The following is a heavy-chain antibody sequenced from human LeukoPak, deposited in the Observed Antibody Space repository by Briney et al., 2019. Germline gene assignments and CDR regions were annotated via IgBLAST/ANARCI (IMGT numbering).Heavy chain of an antibody. CDR1: GDSISSGGYS. V-gene: IGHV4-30-4*07. CDR3: ARHDSSGPYNAFDI. J-gene: IGHJ3*02. Sequence: SETLSLTCAVSGDSISSGGYSWTWIRQTPGKGLEWIAYIHDSGSTYYNPSLKSRLSISIDTSKNQFSLKLNSVTAADTAVYYCARHDSSGPYNAFDIWGQGTMVTVSS. CDR2: IHDSGST. D-gene: IGHD3-22*01.